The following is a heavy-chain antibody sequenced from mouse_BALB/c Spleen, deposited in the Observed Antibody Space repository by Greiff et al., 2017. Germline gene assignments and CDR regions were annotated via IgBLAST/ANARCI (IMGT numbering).Heavy chain of an antibody. CDR3: ARKDGNYPYYAMDY. CDR2: ISDGGSYT. D-gene: IGHD2-1*01. Sequence: EVQRVESGGGLVKPGGSLKLSCAASGFTFSDYYMYWVRQTPEKRLEWVATISDGGSYTYYPDSVKGRFTISRDNAKNNLYLQMSSLKSEDTAMYYCARKDGNYPYYAMDYWGQGTSVTVSS. J-gene: IGHJ4*01. CDR1: GFTFSDYY. V-gene: IGHV5-4*02.